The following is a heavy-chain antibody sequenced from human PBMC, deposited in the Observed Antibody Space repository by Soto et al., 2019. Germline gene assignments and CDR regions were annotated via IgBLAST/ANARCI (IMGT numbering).Heavy chain of an antibody. CDR2: TNSDSGNS. D-gene: IGHD3-22*01. CDR1: GYSFTSHY. J-gene: IGHJ4*02. Sequence: GASVKVSCKAIGYSFTSHYMHWVRQAPGQGLEWMGWTNSDSGNSAYAQKFQGRVTMTGDTTTSTAYMELSSLTSADTAVYYCTRRARIGKQLWLPFDSWAQGTLVTVSS. V-gene: IGHV1-8*02. CDR3: TRRARIGKQLWLPFDS.